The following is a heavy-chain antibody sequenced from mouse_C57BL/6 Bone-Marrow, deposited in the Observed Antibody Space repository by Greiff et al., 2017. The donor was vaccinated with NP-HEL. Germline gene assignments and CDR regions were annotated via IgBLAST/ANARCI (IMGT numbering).Heavy chain of an antibody. J-gene: IGHJ3*01. CDR3: ASGGPWFAY. Sequence: EVKLMESGGGLVKPGGSLKLSCAASGFTFSSYTMSWVRQTPEKRLEWVATISGGGGNTYYPDSVKGRFTISRDNAKNTLYLQMSSLRSEDTALYYCASGGPWFAYWGQGTLVTVSA. CDR2: ISGGGGNT. CDR1: GFTFSSYT. V-gene: IGHV5-9*01.